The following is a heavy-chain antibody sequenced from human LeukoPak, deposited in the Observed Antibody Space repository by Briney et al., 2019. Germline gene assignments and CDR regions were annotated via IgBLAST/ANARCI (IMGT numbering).Heavy chain of an antibody. Sequence: ASVKVSCKASGYTFTSYYMHWVRQAPGQGLEWMGIINPSGGSTSYAQKFQGRVTMTRDTSTSTVYMELSSLRSEDTAVYYCVREGVVVAATLRYYYYGMDVWGQGTTVTVSS. J-gene: IGHJ6*02. D-gene: IGHD2-15*01. CDR2: INPSGGST. CDR3: VREGVVVAATLRYYYYGMDV. CDR1: GYTFTSYY. V-gene: IGHV1-46*01.